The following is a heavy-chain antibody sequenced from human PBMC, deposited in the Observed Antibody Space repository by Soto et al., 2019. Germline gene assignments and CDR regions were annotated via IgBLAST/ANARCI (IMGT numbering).Heavy chain of an antibody. J-gene: IGHJ4*02. D-gene: IGHD1-26*01. CDR3: ARGVRFLGHFDF. Sequence: PGGSLRLSCAASGFTFDTYAMSWVRQAPGKGLEWVSAISGSGDNTFYADSVKGRFIISRDNSKNTLYLQMNSLRAEDTAEYYCARGVRFLGHFDFWGQGTLVTVSS. CDR1: GFTFDTYA. CDR2: ISGSGDNT. V-gene: IGHV3-23*01.